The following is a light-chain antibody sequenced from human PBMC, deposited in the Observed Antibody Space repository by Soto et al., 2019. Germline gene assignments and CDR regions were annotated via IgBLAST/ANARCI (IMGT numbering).Light chain of an antibody. V-gene: IGKV4-1*01. CDR2: DAS. J-gene: IGKJ5*01. CDR3: QLYGTSPP. Sequence: DMVMTQSPDSVAVSLGERSTINCKSSQSVLYSSNSKNYLAWYQQKPGQAPRLLIYDASNRATGIPARFSGSGSGTDFTLTINRLEPEDFAVYYCQLYGTSPPFGQGTRLEIK. CDR1: QSVLYSSNSKNY.